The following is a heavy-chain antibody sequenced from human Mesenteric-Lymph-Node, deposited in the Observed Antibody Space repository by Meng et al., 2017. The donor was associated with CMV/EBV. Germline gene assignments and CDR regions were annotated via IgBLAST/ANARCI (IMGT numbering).Heavy chain of an antibody. J-gene: IGHJ2*01. V-gene: IGHV3-23*01. CDR3: ARPPFGAAGTHWYFDL. Sequence: SGFTCSSYAMSWVRQAPGKGLEWVSAISGSGGSTYYADSVKGRFTISRDNFKNTLYLQMNSLRAEDTAVYYCARPPFGAAGTHWYFDLWGRGTLVTVSS. CDR2: ISGSGGST. D-gene: IGHD6-13*01. CDR1: GFTCSSYA.